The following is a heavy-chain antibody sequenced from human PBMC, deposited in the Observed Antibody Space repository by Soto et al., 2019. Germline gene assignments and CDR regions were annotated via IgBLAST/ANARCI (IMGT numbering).Heavy chain of an antibody. CDR3: ASRKYYYDSSGYYYGDY. Sequence: PSETLSLTCAVSGGSISSNNWWSWVRQPPGKGLEWIGEIYHSGSTNYNPSLKSRVTISVDKSKNQFSLKLSSVTAADTAVYYCASRKYYYDSSGYYYGDYWGQGTLVTVSS. J-gene: IGHJ4*02. CDR2: IYHSGST. CDR1: GGSISSNNW. D-gene: IGHD3-22*01. V-gene: IGHV4-4*02.